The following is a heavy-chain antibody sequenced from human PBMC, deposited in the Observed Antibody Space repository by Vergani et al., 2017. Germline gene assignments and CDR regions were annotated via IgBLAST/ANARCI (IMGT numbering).Heavy chain of an antibody. V-gene: IGHV4-38-2*01. J-gene: IGHJ4*02. D-gene: IGHD3-9*01. CDR3: ARFHYDVFTVSASYFDY. Sequence: QVQLQESGPGLVKPSETLSLICAVSGYSISSGYYWGWIRQPPGKGLEWIGSIYHSGSTYYNPSLKSRVTISVDTSKNQFSLNVTSVSAADTAVYYCARFHYDVFTVSASYFDYWGQGTLVTVSS. CDR2: IYHSGST. CDR1: GYSISSGYY.